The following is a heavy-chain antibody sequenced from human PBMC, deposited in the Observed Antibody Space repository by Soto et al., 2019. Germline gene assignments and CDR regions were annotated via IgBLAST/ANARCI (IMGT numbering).Heavy chain of an antibody. D-gene: IGHD3-3*02. J-gene: IGHJ5*02. Sequence: GRFLSLSYATSGFTFSRHEMHWVRQAPGKGPVWVARINDGERSTKEADSVKGRYTIARDNAKNTVFLQMSSLRAEVTVVYYCARDVILATGTSRWLDPCGQGTLVSVSA. V-gene: IGHV3-74*03. CDR2: INDGERST. CDR3: ARDVILATGTSRWLDP. CDR1: GFTFSRHE.